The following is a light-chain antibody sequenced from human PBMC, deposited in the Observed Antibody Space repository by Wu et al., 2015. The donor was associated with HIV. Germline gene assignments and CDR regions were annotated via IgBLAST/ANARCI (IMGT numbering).Light chain of an antibody. V-gene: IGKV3-20*01. J-gene: IGKJ2*03. CDR2: GAS. CDR1: QSVSSSY. CDR3: QQYDSSPPGYS. Sequence: EIVLTQSPGTLSLSPGERATLSCRASQSVSSSYLAWYQQKPGQAPWLLIYGASSRATDIPDRFSGSGSGTDFTLTISRLEPEDFAVYYCQQYDSSPPGYSFGQGTKLEIK.